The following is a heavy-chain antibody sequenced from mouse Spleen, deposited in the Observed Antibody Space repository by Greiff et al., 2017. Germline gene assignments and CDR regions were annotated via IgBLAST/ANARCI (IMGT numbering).Heavy chain of an antibody. CDR3: ARGLSLDAMEY. Sequence: VQLQQSVAELVRPGASVKLSCTASGFNIKHTYMHWVKQRPEQGLEWIGRIDPAHGNTKYAPKFQGKATITADTSSNTAYMQLSSRTFEGTAMYYCARGLSLDAMEYWGQGTSVTVSS. CDR1: GFNIKHTY. J-gene: IGHJ4*01. V-gene: IGHV14-3*01. D-gene: IGHD1-1*02. CDR2: IDPAHGNT.